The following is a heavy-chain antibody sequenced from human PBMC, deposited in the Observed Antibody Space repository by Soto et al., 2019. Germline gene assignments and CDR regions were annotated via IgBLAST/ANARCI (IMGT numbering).Heavy chain of an antibody. CDR3: ARGPSYYYYGMSV. V-gene: IGHV1-69*01. Sequence: QVQLVQSGAEVKKPGSSVKVSCMASGGTFTSHAISWVRQAPGQGLEWMGGIIPIFDTPKYAQKFQGRVTIMAVESTNIAYMELSSLRSEDTAVYYCARGPSYYYYGMSVWGQGTTVTVSS. J-gene: IGHJ6*02. CDR1: GGTFTSHA. D-gene: IGHD1-26*01. CDR2: IIPIFDTP.